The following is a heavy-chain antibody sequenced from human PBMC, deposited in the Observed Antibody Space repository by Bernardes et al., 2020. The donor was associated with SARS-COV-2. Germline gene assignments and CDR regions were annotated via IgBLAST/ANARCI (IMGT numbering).Heavy chain of an antibody. CDR1: GYTLTELY. D-gene: IGHD6-19*01. CDR3: ATAIAVAGTFVSYYYYYGIDV. V-gene: IGHV1-24*01. CDR2: FEPEDGET. Sequence: ASVKVSCKVSGYTLTELYMHWVRQAPGKGLEGMGGFEPEDGETIYAQKFQGRVTMTEDTSTDTDYMELSSLRSEDTAVYYCATAIAVAGTFVSYYYYYGIDVWGQGTTVTVSS. J-gene: IGHJ6*02.